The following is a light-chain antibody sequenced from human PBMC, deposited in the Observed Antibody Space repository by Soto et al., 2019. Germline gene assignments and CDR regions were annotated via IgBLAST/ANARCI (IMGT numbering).Light chain of an antibody. V-gene: IGKV3-20*01. J-gene: IGKJ1*01. CDR3: HQYDGSPRT. CDR2: GAS. Sequence: EIVLTQSPGTLSLSPGERATLSCRASQSLTSSYLAWYQQKPGQAPRLLIYGASSRATGIPDRFTGSGSGTDFTLTISRLEPEDFAVYYCHQYDGSPRTFGQGTKVEIK. CDR1: QSLTSSY.